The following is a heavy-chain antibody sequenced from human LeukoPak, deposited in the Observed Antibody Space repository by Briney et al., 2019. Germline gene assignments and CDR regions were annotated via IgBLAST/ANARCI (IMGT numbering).Heavy chain of an antibody. D-gene: IGHD3-3*01. CDR1: GFTFSSYS. V-gene: IGHV3-21*01. CDR3: ARATGDHYDFWSGQVLGY. CDR2: ISSSSYI. J-gene: IGHJ4*02. Sequence: GGSLRLSCAASGFTFSSYSMNWVRQAPGKGLEWVSSISSSSYIYYADSVKGRFTISRDNAKNSLYLQMNSLRAEDTAVYYCARATGDHYDFWSGQVLGYWGQGTLVTVSS.